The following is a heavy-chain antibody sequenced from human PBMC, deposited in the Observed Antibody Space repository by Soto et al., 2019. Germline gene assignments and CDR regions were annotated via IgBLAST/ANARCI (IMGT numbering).Heavy chain of an antibody. CDR3: ARVPYYDSSGYYSANFDY. V-gene: IGHV5-51*01. Sequence: GESLKISCKGSGYSFTSYWIGWVRQMPGKGLEWMGIIYPGDSDSRYSPSFQGQVTISADKSISTAYLQWSSLKASDTAMYYCARVPYYDSSGYYSANFDYWGQGTLVTVSS. CDR1: GYSFTSYW. J-gene: IGHJ4*02. D-gene: IGHD3-22*01. CDR2: IYPGDSDS.